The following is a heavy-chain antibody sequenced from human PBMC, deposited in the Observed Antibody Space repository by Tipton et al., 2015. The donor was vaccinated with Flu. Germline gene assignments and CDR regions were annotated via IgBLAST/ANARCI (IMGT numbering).Heavy chain of an antibody. Sequence: QSGAEVKKPGKSLKISCKGSGYNLSSGWIGWVRQMPGKGLEWMGAIFAADSRVTYSPSFQGQVAFSVDRSINTAYLQWSSLKASDTAIYFCVRQNCGGDCYPDYWGQGTLVTVSS. J-gene: IGHJ4*02. D-gene: IGHD2-21*02. CDR2: IFAADSRV. CDR3: VRQNCGGDCYPDY. CDR1: GYNLSSGW. V-gene: IGHV5-51*01.